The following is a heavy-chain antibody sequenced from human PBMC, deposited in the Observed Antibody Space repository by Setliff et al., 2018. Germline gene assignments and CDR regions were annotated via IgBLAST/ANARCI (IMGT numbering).Heavy chain of an antibody. CDR1: GGSVSSHY. D-gene: IGHD3-22*01. J-gene: IGHJ1*01. Sequence: SETLSLTCTVSGGSVSSHYWSWIRQPPGKGLEWIGSIYYSGSTNYNPYLKSRVTISVDTSKNQFSLKLSSVTAADTAVYYCARDLGYYDIGSWGQGTLVTVSS. CDR3: ARDLGYYDIGS. CDR2: IYYSGST. V-gene: IGHV4-59*02.